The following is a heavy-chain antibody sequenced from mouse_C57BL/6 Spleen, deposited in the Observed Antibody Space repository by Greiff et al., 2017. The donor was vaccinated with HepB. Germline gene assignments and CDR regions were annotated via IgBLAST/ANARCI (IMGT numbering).Heavy chain of an antibody. CDR2: IDPENGDT. CDR3: TNYGSSYEDY. V-gene: IGHV14-4*01. Sequence: VQLQQPGAELVRPGASVKLSCTASGFNIKDDYMHWVKQRPEQGLEWIGWIDPENGDTEYASKFQGKATITADTSSNTAYLQLSSLTSEDTAVYYCTNYGSSYEDYWGQGTTLTVSS. J-gene: IGHJ2*01. D-gene: IGHD1-1*01. CDR1: GFNIKDDY.